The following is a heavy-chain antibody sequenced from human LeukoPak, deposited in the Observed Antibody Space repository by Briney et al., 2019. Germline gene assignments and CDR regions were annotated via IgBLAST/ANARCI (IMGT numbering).Heavy chain of an antibody. V-gene: IGHV4-39*07. D-gene: IGHD3-10*01. CDR3: ARGGGVITMPPFDV. Sequence: SETLSLTCTVSGGSISSSSYYWGWIRQPPGKGLEWIGRIYYSGSTYYNPFLKSRVTISLDTSKNQLSLKLSSVTAADTAVYYCARGGGVITMPPFDVWGQGTMVTVSS. CDR1: GGSISSSSYY. J-gene: IGHJ3*01. CDR2: IYYSGST.